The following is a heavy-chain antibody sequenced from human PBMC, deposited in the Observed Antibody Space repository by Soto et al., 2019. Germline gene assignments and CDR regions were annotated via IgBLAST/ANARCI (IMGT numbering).Heavy chain of an antibody. CDR2: ISYDGSNK. CDR1: GFTFSSYG. CDR3: AKERYSSGNYFDY. Sequence: GGSLRLSCAASGFTFSSYGMHWLRQAPGKGLEWVAVISYDGSNKYYGDSVKGRFTISRDNSKNTLYLQMNSLRAEDTAVYYCAKERYSSGNYFDYWGQGXLVTVYS. V-gene: IGHV3-30*18. D-gene: IGHD6-19*01. J-gene: IGHJ4*02.